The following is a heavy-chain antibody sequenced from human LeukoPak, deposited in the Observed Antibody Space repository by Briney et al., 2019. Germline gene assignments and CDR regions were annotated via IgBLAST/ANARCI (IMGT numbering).Heavy chain of an antibody. CDR1: GGSISSGGYY. CDR3: AREVYDFWSGYQGRYFDY. V-gene: IGHV4-31*03. CDR2: IYYSGST. J-gene: IGHJ4*02. D-gene: IGHD3-3*01. Sequence: SETLSLTCTVSGGSISSGGYYWSWIRQHPGTGLEWIGYIYYSGSTYYNPSLKSRVTISVDTSKNQFSLKLSSVTAADTAVYYCAREVYDFWSGYQGRYFDYWGQGTLVTVSS.